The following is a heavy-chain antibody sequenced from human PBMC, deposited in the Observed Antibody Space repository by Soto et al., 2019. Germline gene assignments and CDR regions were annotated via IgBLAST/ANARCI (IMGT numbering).Heavy chain of an antibody. V-gene: IGHV3-15*01. J-gene: IGHJ4*02. CDR3: TTSLERYCSRTSCYI. CDR1: VFTFSNAW. CDR2: IKSKTDGGTT. Sequence: PWGSLRVSSAASVFTFSNAWMSWVRQAPGKGLDWVGRIKSKTDGGTTDYAAPVKGRFTISRDDSKNTLYLQMNSLKTEDTAVYYCTTSLERYCSRTSCYIWGQGTMVTVSS. D-gene: IGHD2-2*02.